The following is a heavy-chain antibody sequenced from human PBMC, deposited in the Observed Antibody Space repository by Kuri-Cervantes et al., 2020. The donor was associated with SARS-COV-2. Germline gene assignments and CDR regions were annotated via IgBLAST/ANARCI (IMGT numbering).Heavy chain of an antibody. D-gene: IGHD1-7*01. J-gene: IGHJ5*02. CDR3: ARDPKLGLPPA. V-gene: IGHV3-23*01. Sequence: GGSLRLSCAASGFTFSSYAMSWVRQAPGKGLEWVSAISGSGGSTYYADFVKGRFTISRDNSKNTLYLQMNSLRAEDTAVHYCARDPKLGLPPAWGQGTLVTVSS. CDR2: ISGSGGST. CDR1: GFTFSSYA.